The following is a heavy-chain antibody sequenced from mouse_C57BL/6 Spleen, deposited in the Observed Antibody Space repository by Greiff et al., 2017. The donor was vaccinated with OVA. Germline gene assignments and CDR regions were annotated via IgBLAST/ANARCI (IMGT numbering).Heavy chain of an antibody. D-gene: IGHD1-1*01. J-gene: IGHJ2*01. CDR1: GYTFTDYY. CDR2: IYPGSGNT. CDR3: ARSGVVATVDY. Sequence: QVQLQQSGAELVRPGASVKLSCKASGYTFTDYYINWVKQRPGPGLEWIARIYPGSGNTYYNEKFKGKATLTAEKSSSTAYMQLSSLTSEDSAVYFCARSGVVATVDYWGQGTTLTVSS. V-gene: IGHV1-76*01.